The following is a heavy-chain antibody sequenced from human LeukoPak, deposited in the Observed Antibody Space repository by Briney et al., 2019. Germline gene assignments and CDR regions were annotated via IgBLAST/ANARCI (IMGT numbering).Heavy chain of an antibody. D-gene: IGHD2-2*01. CDR3: ASSSYCSSTSCSDFDY. J-gene: IGHJ4*02. CDR1: GYTFTSYG. CDR2: ISAYNGNT. Sequence: ASVKVSCKASGYTFTSYGISWVRQAPGQGLEWMGWISAYNGNTNYAQKLQGRVTMTTDTSTNTAYMELRSLRSDDTAVYYCASSSYCSSTSCSDFDYWGQGTLVTVSS. V-gene: IGHV1-18*01.